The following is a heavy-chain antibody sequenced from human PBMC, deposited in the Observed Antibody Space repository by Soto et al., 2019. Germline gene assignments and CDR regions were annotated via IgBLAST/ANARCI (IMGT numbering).Heavy chain of an antibody. CDR2: IKSKAFGGTP. J-gene: IGHJ4*02. Sequence: GGSLRLSCSPSGFTFGDYAMNWFRQAPGKGLEWVGFIKSKAFGGTPEYAASVKGRFTISRDDSMSIAYLQMSSLRTDDTAVYYCTRDHYGRGFGSGAFDSWGQGTPVTVSS. D-gene: IGHD5-18*01. CDR1: GFTFGDYA. CDR3: TRDHYGRGFGSGAFDS. V-gene: IGHV3-49*03.